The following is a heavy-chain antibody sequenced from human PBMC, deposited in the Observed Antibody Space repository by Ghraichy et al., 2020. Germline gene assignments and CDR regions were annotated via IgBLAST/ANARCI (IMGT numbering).Heavy chain of an antibody. J-gene: IGHJ4*02. CDR1: GGSISSSSYY. CDR2: IYYSGST. Sequence: SQTLSLTCTVSGGSISSSSYYWGWIRQPPGKGLEWIGSIYYSGSTYYNPSLKSRVTISVDTSKNQFSLKLSSVTAADTAVYYCARHSSSGWYVLYYFDYWGQGTLVTVSS. V-gene: IGHV4-39*01. CDR3: ARHSSSGWYVLYYFDY. D-gene: IGHD6-19*01.